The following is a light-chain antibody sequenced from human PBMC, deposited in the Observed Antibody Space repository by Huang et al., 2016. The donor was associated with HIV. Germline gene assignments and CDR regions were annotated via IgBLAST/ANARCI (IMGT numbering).Light chain of an antibody. J-gene: IGKJ1*01. CDR1: QGIGNY. CDR2: AAS. V-gene: IGKV1-16*02. CDR3: QQYSSYPWT. Sequence: DIQMTQSPSSVSASVGDRVTITCRASQGIGNYLAWFQQKPGKAPKSLFYAASSLQSGVPSKCSGSGSGTEFTLTISRLQPDDFATYYCQQYSSYPWTFGQGTKVEIK.